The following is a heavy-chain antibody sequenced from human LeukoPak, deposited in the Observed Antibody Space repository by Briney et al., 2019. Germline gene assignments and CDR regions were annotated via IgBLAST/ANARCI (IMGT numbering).Heavy chain of an antibody. CDR1: GGTFSSYA. CDR3: ARADHYYDSSGYYPDY. J-gene: IGHJ4*02. Sequence: SVKVSCKASGGTFSSYAISWVRQAPGQGLEWMGGIIPIFGIANYAQKFQGRVTITADESMSTAYMELSSLRSEDTAVYYCARADHYYDSSGYYPDYWGQGTLVTVSS. CDR2: IIPIFGIA. D-gene: IGHD3-22*01. V-gene: IGHV1-69*13.